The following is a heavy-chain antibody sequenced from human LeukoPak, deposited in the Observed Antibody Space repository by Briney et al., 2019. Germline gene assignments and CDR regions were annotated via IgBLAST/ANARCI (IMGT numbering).Heavy chain of an antibody. CDR2: IKEDGSAN. CDR1: GFTFSRYW. D-gene: IGHD3-22*01. J-gene: IGHJ4*02. V-gene: IGHV3-7*01. CDR3: ATSSGSSGCE. Sequence: GGSLRLSCAASGFTFSRYWMSWVRQAPGKGLEWVANIKEDGSANYYVDSVKGRFTISRDNAKNSVYLQMSSLRAEDTAVYYCATSSGSSGCEWGQGTLVTVSS.